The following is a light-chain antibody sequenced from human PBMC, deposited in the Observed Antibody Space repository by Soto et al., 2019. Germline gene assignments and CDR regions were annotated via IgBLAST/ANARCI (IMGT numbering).Light chain of an antibody. CDR1: QSVSTN. CDR3: QQYNNWPPYT. Sequence: ETVMTQSPATLSVSPGERATLSCRASQSVSTNLAWYQQKPGQAPRLLIYRASTRATGIPDRFSGSGFVTEFTLTISGLQSQDFAVYFCQQYNNWPPYTFGQGTKLQIK. CDR2: RAS. J-gene: IGKJ2*01. V-gene: IGKV3-15*01.